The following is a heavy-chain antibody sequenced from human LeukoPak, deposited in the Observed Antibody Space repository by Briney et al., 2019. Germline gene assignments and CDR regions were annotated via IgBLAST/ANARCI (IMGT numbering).Heavy chain of an antibody. CDR3: ARNLIPEQLALNF. V-gene: IGHV4-59*01. D-gene: IGHD6-13*01. J-gene: IGHJ4*02. CDR2: IYYTGST. CDR1: GGSISNYY. Sequence: PSETLSLTCTVSGGSISNYYWSWIRQPSGKGLEWNGYIYYTGSTNYNPSLKSRVTMSVDTSKNQLSLNLKSVTPEDTAVYYCARNLIPEQLALNFWGQGTLVTVSS.